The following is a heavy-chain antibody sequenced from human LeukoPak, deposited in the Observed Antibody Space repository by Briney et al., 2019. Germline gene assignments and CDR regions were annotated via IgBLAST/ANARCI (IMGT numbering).Heavy chain of an antibody. CDR3: ARAVGTSRNFFDH. Sequence: SETLSLTCTVSGYSISSGFYWGWIRQPPGQGLECIGSIYHSGSTYYNPSLKSRVTISVDTSKNQFSLNLSSVTAADTDMYYCARAVGTSRNFFDHWGQGTLVTVSS. CDR1: GYSISSGFY. J-gene: IGHJ4*02. V-gene: IGHV4-38-2*02. CDR2: IYHSGST. D-gene: IGHD4-23*01.